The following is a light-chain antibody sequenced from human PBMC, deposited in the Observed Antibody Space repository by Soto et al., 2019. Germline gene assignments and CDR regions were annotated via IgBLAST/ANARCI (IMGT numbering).Light chain of an antibody. CDR3: QQYEAYPLT. Sequence: DIQMTQSPSTLSASVGDRVTITCRASQNINTWLAWYQQKPGKAPYLLIYNASDLQSGVPSRFSGSASGTEFTLTISSLQPDDIATYYCQQYEAYPLTYGGGTKVEI. CDR2: NAS. J-gene: IGKJ4*01. CDR1: QNINTW. V-gene: IGKV1-5*03.